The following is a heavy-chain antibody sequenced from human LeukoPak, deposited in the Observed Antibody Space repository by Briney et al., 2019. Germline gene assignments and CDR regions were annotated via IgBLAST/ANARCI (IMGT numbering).Heavy chain of an antibody. J-gene: IGHJ4*02. CDR2: IYYSGST. Sequence: SETLSLTCTVSGDSISSYYWSWIRQPPGKGLEWIGYIYYSGSTSYNPSLMSRVTISVDTSKNQFSLKLSSVTAADTAVYYCARASGWYSPPVVDYWGQGTLVTVSS. V-gene: IGHV4-59*01. CDR1: GDSISSYY. D-gene: IGHD6-19*01. CDR3: ARASGWYSPPVVDY.